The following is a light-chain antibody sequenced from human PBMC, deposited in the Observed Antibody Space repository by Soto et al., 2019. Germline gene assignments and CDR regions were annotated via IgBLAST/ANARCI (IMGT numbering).Light chain of an antibody. J-gene: IGKJ1*01. CDR2: KAS. CDR3: QQNNANWT. V-gene: IGKV1-5*03. CDR1: QSISSC. Sequence: DILMTQSPSTLSASVGDRVTITCRASQSISSCLVWYQQKPGTAPKLLIYKASTCRSRVPSRFSGSGSGTELTISISRLQADDSSTYYYQQNNANWTFGQGTKVEIK.